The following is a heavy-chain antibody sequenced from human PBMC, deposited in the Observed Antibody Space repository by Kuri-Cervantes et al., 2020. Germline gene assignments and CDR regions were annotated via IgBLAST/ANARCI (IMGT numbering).Heavy chain of an antibody. CDR1: GFSFSSYG. V-gene: IGHV3-53*01. CDR2: IYSGGST. J-gene: IGHJ4*02. Sequence: GESLKISCAASGFSFSSYGMSWVRQAPGKGLEWVSVIYSGGSTYYADSVKGRFTISRDNSKNTLYLQMNSLRAEDTAVYYCAKDHHYGSGSFLDYWGQGTLVTVSS. D-gene: IGHD3-10*01. CDR3: AKDHHYGSGSFLDY.